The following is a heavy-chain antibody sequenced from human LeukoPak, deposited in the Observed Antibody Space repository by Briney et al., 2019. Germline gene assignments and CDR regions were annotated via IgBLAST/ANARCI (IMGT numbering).Heavy chain of an antibody. Sequence: SVKVSCKASGGTFSSYAISWVRQAPGQGLEWMGGIIPMFGTANYAQKFQGRVTITADESANIAYTELSSLRSEDTAVYYCARNADDSSGYYPNWFDPWGQGTLVTVSS. D-gene: IGHD3-22*01. CDR2: IIPMFGTA. CDR1: GGTFSSYA. J-gene: IGHJ5*02. CDR3: ARNADDSSGYYPNWFDP. V-gene: IGHV1-69*13.